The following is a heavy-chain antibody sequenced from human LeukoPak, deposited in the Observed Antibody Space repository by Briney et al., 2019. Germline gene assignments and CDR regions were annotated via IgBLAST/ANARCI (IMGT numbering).Heavy chain of an antibody. J-gene: IGHJ3*02. CDR1: GYTFTGYY. V-gene: IGHV1-2*02. D-gene: IGHD6-13*01. Sequence: ASVKVSCKASGYTFTGYYMHWVRQAPGQGLEWMGWINPNSGGTNYAQKFQGRVTMTRDTSISTAYMELSRLRSDDTAVYYCANHPYSSSWYAFDIWGQGTMVTVSS. CDR2: INPNSGGT. CDR3: ANHPYSSSWYAFDI.